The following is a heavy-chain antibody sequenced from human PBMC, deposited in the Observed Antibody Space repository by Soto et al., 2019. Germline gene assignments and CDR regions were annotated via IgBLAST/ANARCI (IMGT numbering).Heavy chain of an antibody. CDR2: INPSGGST. CDR1: GYTFTSYY. Sequence: ASVKVSCKASGYTFTSYYIHWVRQAPGQGLEWMGIINPSGGSTIYAQKFQGRVTMTRDTSTATVYMELSSLRSEDTAVYYCARGGINMVVVDSGWDYWGQGTLVTVSS. D-gene: IGHD3-22*01. CDR3: ARGGINMVVVDSGWDY. V-gene: IGHV1-46*01. J-gene: IGHJ4*02.